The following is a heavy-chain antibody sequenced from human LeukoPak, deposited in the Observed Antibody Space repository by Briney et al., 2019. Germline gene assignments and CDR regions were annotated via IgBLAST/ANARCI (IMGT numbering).Heavy chain of an antibody. Sequence: GSSVKVSCKASGGTFSSYAISWVRQAPGQGLEWMGIINPSGGSTSYAQKFQGRVTMTRDTSTSTVYMELSSLRSEDTAVYYCARAVYPAVAGPGGDWFDPWGQGTLVTVSS. CDR3: ARAVYPAVAGPGGDWFDP. J-gene: IGHJ5*02. D-gene: IGHD6-19*01. CDR1: GGTFSSYA. V-gene: IGHV1-46*01. CDR2: INPSGGST.